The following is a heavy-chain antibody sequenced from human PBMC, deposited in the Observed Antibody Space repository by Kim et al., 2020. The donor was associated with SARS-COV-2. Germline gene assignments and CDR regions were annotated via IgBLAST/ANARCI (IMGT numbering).Heavy chain of an antibody. V-gene: IGHV3-23*01. D-gene: IGHD6-13*01. J-gene: IGHJ4*02. Sequence: TYYAESGGGRFTISRDNSKNTLSLQMNSLRAEDTALYYCAKTGQLDYWGQGTLVTVSS. CDR3: AKTGQLDY. CDR2: T.